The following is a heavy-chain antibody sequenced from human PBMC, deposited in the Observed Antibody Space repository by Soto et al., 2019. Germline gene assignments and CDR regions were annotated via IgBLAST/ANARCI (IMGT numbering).Heavy chain of an antibody. J-gene: IGHJ4*02. CDR3: ARGYCSSSGCSHYFDY. Sequence: ASVKVSCKASGYNFPGNYMHWARQAPGHGLEWMALINPTTGGTSYAQKFQGRVTMTWDTSISTAYMELNRLTSDDTAIYYCARGYCSSSGCSHYFDYWGQGTLVTVSS. CDR2: INPTTGGT. D-gene: IGHD6-19*01. CDR1: GYNFPGNY. V-gene: IGHV1-2*06.